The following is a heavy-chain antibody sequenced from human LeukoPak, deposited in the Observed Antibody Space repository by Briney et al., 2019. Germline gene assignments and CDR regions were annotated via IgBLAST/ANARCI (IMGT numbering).Heavy chain of an antibody. Sequence: GGPLRLSCSASGFTFSAYAMHWVRQAPGKGLEHVSLVSSNGASTYYEDSVRGTFTISRDNSKNTVYLQMSSLRAEDTAVYYCVKDVASGGSGSYFDHWGQGTLVTVSS. V-gene: IGHV3-64D*09. CDR2: VSSNGAST. J-gene: IGHJ4*02. D-gene: IGHD6-19*01. CDR3: VKDVASGGSGSYFDH. CDR1: GFTFSAYA.